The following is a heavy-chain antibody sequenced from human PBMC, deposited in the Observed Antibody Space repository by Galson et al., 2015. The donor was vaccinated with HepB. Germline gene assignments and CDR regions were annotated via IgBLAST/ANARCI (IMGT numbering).Heavy chain of an antibody. V-gene: IGHV3-74*01. CDR1: GFTFSSYW. J-gene: IGHJ4*02. D-gene: IGHD2-2*01. CDR2: IKPGGRYT. Sequence: SLRLSCAASGFTFSSYWMHWVRQAPGKGLVWVSRIKPGGRYTSDADSVKGRFTISRDNAQKMVYMEMNSMRTEDTSIYYCVRSSNFDTWGQGTLVTVSS. CDR3: VRSSNFDT.